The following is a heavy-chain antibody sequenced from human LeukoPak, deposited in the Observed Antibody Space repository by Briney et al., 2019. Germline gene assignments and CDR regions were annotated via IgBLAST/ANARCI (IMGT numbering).Heavy chain of an antibody. CDR3: AKDAQRGFDYSNSLEY. Sequence: GKSLTLSCVASQFRFPCSHYGMHWVRQAPGRGLEWVAVIWSDGTNQYYADSVKGRFTISRDNSKNTVYLQMNSLRAEDTAVYFCAKDAQRGFDYSNSLEYWGQGTLVTVSS. J-gene: IGHJ4*02. CDR1: QFRFPCSHYG. CDR2: IWSDGTNQ. D-gene: IGHD4-11*01. V-gene: IGHV3-33*06.